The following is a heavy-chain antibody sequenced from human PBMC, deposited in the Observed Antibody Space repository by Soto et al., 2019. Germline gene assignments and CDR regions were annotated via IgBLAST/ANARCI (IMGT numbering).Heavy chain of an antibody. J-gene: IGHJ5*02. CDR3: ARDGLERCFDP. Sequence: QVQLQESGPGLVKPSQTLPLPCTFSGGSISSGGYYWSWIRQPPGKGLEWIGYIYYSGSTYYNPSLKSRVTISVDTSKNQFSLNLSSVTAADTAVYYCARDGLERCFDPWGQGTLFTVSS. D-gene: IGHD4-17*01. CDR1: GGSISSGGYY. V-gene: IGHV4-31*03. CDR2: IYYSGST.